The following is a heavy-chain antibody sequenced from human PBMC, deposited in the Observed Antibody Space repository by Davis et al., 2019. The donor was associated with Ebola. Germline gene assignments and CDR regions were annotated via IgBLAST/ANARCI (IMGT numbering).Heavy chain of an antibody. Sequence: GESLKISCAASGFTFSSYWMSWVRQAPGKGLEWVANIKQDGSEKYYVDSVKGRFTISRDNSKNTLYLQMNSLRAEDTAVYYCAKVYYGDYDREGGYDYWGQGTLVTVSS. CDR2: IKQDGSEK. V-gene: IGHV3-7*03. J-gene: IGHJ4*02. CDR1: GFTFSSYW. D-gene: IGHD4-17*01. CDR3: AKVYYGDYDREGGYDY.